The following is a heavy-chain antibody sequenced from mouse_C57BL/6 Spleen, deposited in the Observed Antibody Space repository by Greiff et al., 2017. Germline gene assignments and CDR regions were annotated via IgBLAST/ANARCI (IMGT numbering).Heavy chain of an antibody. Sequence: QVQLQQPGAELVKPGASVTLSCKASGYTFTSYWMHWVKQRPGQGLEWIGMIHPNSGSTNYNKKFKSKATLTVAKSSSTAYMQLSSLTTEDSAVYYCASGYYFDYWGQGTTLTVSS. CDR2: IHPNSGST. J-gene: IGHJ2*01. V-gene: IGHV1-64*01. CDR1: GYTFTSYW. CDR3: ASGYYFDY.